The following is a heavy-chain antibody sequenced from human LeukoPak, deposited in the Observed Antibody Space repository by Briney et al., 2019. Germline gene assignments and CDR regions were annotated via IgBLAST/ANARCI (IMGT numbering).Heavy chain of an antibody. V-gene: IGHV4-4*02. Sequence: SETLSLTCAVSGGSISSSNWWSWVRQPPGKGLEWIGEIYHSGSTNYNPSLKSRVTISVDTSKNQFSLKLSSVTAADTAVYYCARLPVDSAMLISNFDYWGQGTLVTVSS. J-gene: IGHJ4*02. D-gene: IGHD5-18*01. CDR1: GGSISSSNW. CDR2: IYHSGST. CDR3: ARLPVDSAMLISNFDY.